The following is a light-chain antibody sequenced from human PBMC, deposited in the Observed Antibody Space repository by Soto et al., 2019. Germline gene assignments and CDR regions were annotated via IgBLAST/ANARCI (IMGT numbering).Light chain of an antibody. CDR2: AAS. CDR3: QQYDSWPPIT. V-gene: IGKV3-15*01. J-gene: IGKJ5*01. CDR1: HDVTTY. Sequence: IVMTQSPATLSLSPRERATLSCRASHDVTTYLAWYQQKSGQAPRLLIYAASTRATGIPARFSGSGSGTEFTLTVSSLQSEDFAIYYCQQYDSWPPITFGQGTRLEIK.